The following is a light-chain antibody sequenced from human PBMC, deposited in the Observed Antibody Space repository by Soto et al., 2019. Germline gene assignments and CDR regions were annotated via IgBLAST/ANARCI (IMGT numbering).Light chain of an antibody. Sequence: DMQMTQSPSTLSASVGDRITITCRASQSISSWFAWYQQKPGKAPKLLIYKTSSLESRIPSTFSGSGFGTEFTLTISTLQPDEFASYYCLRYNSYSPWTFGPGTKVEVK. V-gene: IGKV1-5*03. CDR2: KTS. J-gene: IGKJ1*01. CDR3: LRYNSYSPWT. CDR1: QSISSW.